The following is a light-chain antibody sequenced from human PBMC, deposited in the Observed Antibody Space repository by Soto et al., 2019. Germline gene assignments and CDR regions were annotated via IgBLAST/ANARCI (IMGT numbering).Light chain of an antibody. V-gene: IGLV2-18*02. J-gene: IGLJ1*01. CDR3: NSFTASSTYV. CDR2: EVN. Sequence: QSVLTQPASVSVSPGQSITISCTGTSSDIGSYNCVSWYQQPPGTAPKLIIYEVNNRPSGVPDRFSGSKSGNTASLTISGLQAEDEADYYCNSFTASSTYVFGTGTKLTVL. CDR1: SSDIGSYNC.